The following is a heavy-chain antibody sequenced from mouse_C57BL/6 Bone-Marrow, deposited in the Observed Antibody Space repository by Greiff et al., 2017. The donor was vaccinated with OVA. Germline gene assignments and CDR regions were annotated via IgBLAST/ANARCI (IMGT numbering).Heavy chain of an antibody. CDR1: GFSFTSYG. V-gene: IGHV2-2*01. CDR2: IWRGGST. CDR3: AREGNYGSSSYWYFDV. J-gene: IGHJ1*03. Sequence: QVQLKESGPGLVQPSQCLSITCTVSGFSFTSYGVHWVRQSPGKGLEWLGVIWRGGSTAYNAAFISRLSISKDNSTSQVFFKMNSLQADDTAIYYCAREGNYGSSSYWYFDVWGTGTTVTVSS. D-gene: IGHD1-1*01.